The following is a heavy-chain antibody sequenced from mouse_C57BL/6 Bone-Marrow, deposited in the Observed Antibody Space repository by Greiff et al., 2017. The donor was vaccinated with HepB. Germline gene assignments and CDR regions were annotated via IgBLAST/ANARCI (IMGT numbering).Heavy chain of an antibody. CDR2: INPYNGGT. D-gene: IGHD1-1*01. V-gene: IGHV1-19*01. CDR1: GYTFTDYY. Sequence: EVQLQESGPVLVKPGASVKMSCKASGYTFTDYYMNWVKQSHGKSLEWIGVINPYNGGTSYNQKFKGKATLTVDKSSSTAYMELNSLTSEDSAVYYCARRLLRYYAMDYWGQGTSVTVSS. J-gene: IGHJ4*01. CDR3: ARRLLRYYAMDY.